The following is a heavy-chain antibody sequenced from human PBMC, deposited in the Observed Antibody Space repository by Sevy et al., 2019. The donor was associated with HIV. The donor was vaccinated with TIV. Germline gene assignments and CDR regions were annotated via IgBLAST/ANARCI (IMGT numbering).Heavy chain of an antibody. CDR1: GGSITSLY. CDR2: IYYNGHI. D-gene: IGHD5-12*01. CDR3: AGVDAGGRGDS. Sequence: SETLSLTCTVSGGSITSLYWNWIRQPPGKGLEWIANIYYNGHINYNPSLKSRVTLSLDTSKNQFSLRLSCVTAADTAMYSCAGVDAGGRGDSWGQGTLVTVSS. V-gene: IGHV4-59*08. J-gene: IGHJ4*02.